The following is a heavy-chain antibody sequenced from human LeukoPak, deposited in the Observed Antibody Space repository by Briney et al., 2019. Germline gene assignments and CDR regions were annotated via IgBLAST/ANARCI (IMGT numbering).Heavy chain of an antibody. Sequence: PGGSLRLSCAASGFTFSSYAMSWVRQAPGKGLEWVSAISGSGGSTYYADSVKGRFTISRDNSKNTLYLQMNSLRADDTAVYYCAKCDGGYMYYFDYWGQGTLVTVSS. J-gene: IGHJ4*02. CDR2: ISGSGGST. CDR1: GFTFSSYA. D-gene: IGHD5-12*01. V-gene: IGHV3-23*01. CDR3: AKCDGGYMYYFDY.